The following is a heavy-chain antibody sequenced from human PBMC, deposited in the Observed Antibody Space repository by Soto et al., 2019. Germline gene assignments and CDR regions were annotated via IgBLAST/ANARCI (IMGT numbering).Heavy chain of an antibody. D-gene: IGHD1-1*01. J-gene: IGHJ4*02. CDR1: GYSFTRFA. CDR2: INAGAGGT. V-gene: IGHV1-3*01. CDR3: ARERGNSGTYDY. Sequence: ASVKVSCKASGYSFTRFAVHWVRLAPGQGLEWMGWINAGAGGTKYSQSFQGRVTITRDTSATTAYMDLYSLTSEDTAMYFCARERGNSGTYDYWGQGTLVTVSS.